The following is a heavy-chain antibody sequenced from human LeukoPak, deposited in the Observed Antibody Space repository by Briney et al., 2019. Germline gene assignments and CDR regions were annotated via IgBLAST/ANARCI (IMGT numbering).Heavy chain of an antibody. CDR2: MNPNSGNT. D-gene: IGHD2/OR15-2a*01. V-gene: IGHV1-8*01. J-gene: IGHJ4*02. CDR3: ARVVEPTLLLDY. CDR1: GYTFTSYD. Sequence: GASVKVSCKASGYTFTSYDINWVRQATGQGLEWMGWMNPNSGNTGYAQKFQGRVTMTRDTSISTAYMELSRLRSDDAAVYFCARVVEPTLLLDYWGQGTLVTVSS.